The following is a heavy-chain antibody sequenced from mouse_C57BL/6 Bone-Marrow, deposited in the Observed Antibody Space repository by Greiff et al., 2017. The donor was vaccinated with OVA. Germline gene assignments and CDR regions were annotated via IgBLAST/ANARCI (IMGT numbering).Heavy chain of an antibody. CDR3: ARRAEYYGSSYD. CDR1: GYTFTSYW. V-gene: IGHV1-55*01. J-gene: IGHJ3*01. Sequence: QVQLQQSGAELVKPGASVKMSCKASGYTFTSYWITWVKQRPGQGLEWIGDIYPGSGSTNYNEKFKSKATLTVDTSSSTAYMQLSSLTSEDSAVYYCARRAEYYGSSYDWGQGTLVTVSA. D-gene: IGHD1-1*01. CDR2: IYPGSGST.